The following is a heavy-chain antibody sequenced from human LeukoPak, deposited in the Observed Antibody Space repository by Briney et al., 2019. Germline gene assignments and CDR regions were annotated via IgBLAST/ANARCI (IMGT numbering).Heavy chain of an antibody. Sequence: GISWNSGSIGYADSVKGRFTISRDNAKNSLYLQMNSLRAEDTALYYCAKAVGATGVVYFDYWGQGTLVTVSS. V-gene: IGHV3-9*01. J-gene: IGHJ4*02. CDR2: ISWNSGSI. CDR3: AKAVGATGVVYFDY. D-gene: IGHD1-26*01.